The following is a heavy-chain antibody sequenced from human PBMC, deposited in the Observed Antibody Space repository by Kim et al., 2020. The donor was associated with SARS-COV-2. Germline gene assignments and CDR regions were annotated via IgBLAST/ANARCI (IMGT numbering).Heavy chain of an antibody. Sequence: SYAQEVKGRVTMTRDTSTSTVYMELSSLRSEDTAVYYCARDQSLGTYFDYWGQGTLVTVSS. J-gene: IGHJ4*02. D-gene: IGHD1-26*01. V-gene: IGHV1-46*01. CDR3: ARDQSLGTYFDY.